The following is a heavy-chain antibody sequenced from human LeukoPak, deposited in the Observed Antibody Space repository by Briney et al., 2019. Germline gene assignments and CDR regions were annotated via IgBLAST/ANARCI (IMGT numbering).Heavy chain of an antibody. CDR2: IIPIFGTA. V-gene: IGHV1-69*13. D-gene: IGHD3-16*02. Sequence: SVKVSCKASGGTFSSYAISWLRQAPGQGLEWMGGIIPIFGTANYAQKFQGRVTITADESTSTAYMELSSLRSEDTAVYYCARELIYRYGSYFDYWGQGTLVTVSS. CDR1: GGTFSSYA. CDR3: ARELIYRYGSYFDY. J-gene: IGHJ4*02.